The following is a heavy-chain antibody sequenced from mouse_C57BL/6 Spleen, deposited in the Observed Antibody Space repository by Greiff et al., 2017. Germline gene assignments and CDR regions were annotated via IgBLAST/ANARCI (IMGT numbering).Heavy chain of an antibody. CDR3: AREGHYYGSSYPFAY. J-gene: IGHJ3*01. D-gene: IGHD1-1*01. V-gene: IGHV1-55*01. CDR1: GYTFTSYW. Sequence: QVQLQQPGAELVKPGASVKMSCKASGYTFTSYWITWVKQRPGQGLEWIGDIYPGSGSTNYNEKFKSKATRTVDTSSSTAYMQLSSLTSEDSAVYYCAREGHYYGSSYPFAYWGQGTLVTVSA. CDR2: IYPGSGST.